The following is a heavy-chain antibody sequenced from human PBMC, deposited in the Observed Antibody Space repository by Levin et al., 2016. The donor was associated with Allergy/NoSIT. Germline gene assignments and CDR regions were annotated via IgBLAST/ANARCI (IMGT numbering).Heavy chain of an antibody. V-gene: IGHV3-30*18. Sequence: WIRQPPGKGLEWVAVISYDGSNKYYADSVKGRFTISRDNSKNTLYLQMNSLRAEDTAVYYCAKDGVVPAAITYYFDYWGQGTLVTVSS. J-gene: IGHJ4*02. D-gene: IGHD2-2*02. CDR3: AKDGVVPAAITYYFDY. CDR2: ISYDGSNK.